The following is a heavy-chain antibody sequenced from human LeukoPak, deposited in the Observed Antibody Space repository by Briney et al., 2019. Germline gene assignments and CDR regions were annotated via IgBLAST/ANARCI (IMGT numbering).Heavy chain of an antibody. CDR3: ARDPYSGSYGNYYYYYMDV. CDR2: ISSSSSYI. D-gene: IGHD1-26*01. J-gene: IGHJ6*03. V-gene: IGHV3-21*01. Sequence: GGSLRLSCAASRFTFSSYSMNWVRQAPGKGLEWVSSISSSSSYIYYADSVRGRFTISRDNAKNSLYLQMHSLRAEDTALYFCARDPYSGSYGNYYYYYMDVWGKGTTVTISS. CDR1: RFTFSSYS.